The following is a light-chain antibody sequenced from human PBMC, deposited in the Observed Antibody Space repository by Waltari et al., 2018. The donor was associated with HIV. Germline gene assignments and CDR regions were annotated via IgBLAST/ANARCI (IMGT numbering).Light chain of an antibody. J-gene: IGLJ3*02. CDR2: NTL. CDR1: SGSVSTTSY. Sequence: QTVVTQEPSYSVSPGGTITLTCGFTSGSVSTTSYPAWYKQDPGQAPRTLIYNTLCRAPGGPGRFSGSILGNTAVLTITGAQADDESVYYWLLYVGDYWVFGGGTKVTVL. V-gene: IGLV8-61*01. CDR3: LLYVGDYWV.